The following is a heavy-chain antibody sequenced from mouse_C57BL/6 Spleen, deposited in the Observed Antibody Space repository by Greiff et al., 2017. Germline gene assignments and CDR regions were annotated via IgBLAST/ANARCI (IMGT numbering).Heavy chain of an antibody. CDR2: INPSTGGT. Sequence: VQLKESGPELVKPGASVKISCKASGYSFTGYYMNWVKQSPEKSLEWIGEINPSTGGTTYNQKFKAKATLTVDKSSSTAYMQLKSLPSEDSAVYYCARRGGYDYGYWGQGTTLTVSS. J-gene: IGHJ2*01. CDR1: GYSFTGYY. D-gene: IGHD2-4*01. V-gene: IGHV1-42*01. CDR3: ARRGGYDYGY.